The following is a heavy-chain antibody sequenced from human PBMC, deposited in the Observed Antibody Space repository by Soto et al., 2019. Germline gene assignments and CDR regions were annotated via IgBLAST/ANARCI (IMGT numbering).Heavy chain of an antibody. CDR2: INGDGTST. V-gene: IGHV3-74*01. CDR3: AKVAVAGIYFQH. D-gene: IGHD6-19*01. Sequence: GGSLRLSCAASGFTFSIHWMHWVRQVPGKGLVWVSRINGDGTSTGYADSVKGRFTISRDNAENTLYLLMNSLRAEDTALYYCAKVAVAGIYFQHWGQGTLVTVSS. J-gene: IGHJ1*01. CDR1: GFTFSIHW.